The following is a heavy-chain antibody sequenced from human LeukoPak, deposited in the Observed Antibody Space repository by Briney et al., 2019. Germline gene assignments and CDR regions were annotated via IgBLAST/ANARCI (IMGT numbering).Heavy chain of an antibody. J-gene: IGHJ3*01. D-gene: IGHD3-3*01. CDR1: GFTVSSNY. CDR3: ARGTDYDQWNYGKKYAFDV. CDR2: IYSAGTT. V-gene: IGHV3-53*01. Sequence: GGSLRLSCAASGFTVSSNYMSWVRQAPGQGLEWVSVIYSAGTTYYADSVKGRFTISRDNSKNTLYLQMNSLRAEDTAVYYCARGTDYDQWNYGKKYAFDVWGQGTLVTVSS.